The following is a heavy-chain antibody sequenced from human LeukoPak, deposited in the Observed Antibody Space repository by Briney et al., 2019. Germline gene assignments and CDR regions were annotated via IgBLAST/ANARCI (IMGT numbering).Heavy chain of an antibody. J-gene: IGHJ4*02. V-gene: IGHV3-74*01. D-gene: IGHD2-8*01. Sequence: GGSLRLSCAASGFTFSSYWMHWVRQGPGKGLVWVSRINSDGSSTNYADSVKGRFTISRDNSKNTLFLQMSSLRAEDTAVYYCVKDLNGTWSFDYWGQGTLVTVSS. CDR1: GFTFSSYW. CDR2: INSDGSST. CDR3: VKDLNGTWSFDY.